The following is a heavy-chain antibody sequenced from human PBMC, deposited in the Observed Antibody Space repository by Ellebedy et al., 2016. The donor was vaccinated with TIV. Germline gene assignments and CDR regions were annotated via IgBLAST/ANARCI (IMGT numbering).Heavy chain of an antibody. V-gene: IGHV3-23*01. J-gene: IGHJ4*02. Sequence: GGSLRLSXAASGFTFSSYAMSWVRQAPGKGLEWVSAISGSGGSTYYADSVKGRFTISRDNSKNTLYLQMNSLRAEDTAVYYCARDPVRGVIGALSWGQGTLVTVSS. CDR1: GFTFSSYA. CDR2: ISGSGGST. CDR3: ARDPVRGVIGALS. D-gene: IGHD3-10*01.